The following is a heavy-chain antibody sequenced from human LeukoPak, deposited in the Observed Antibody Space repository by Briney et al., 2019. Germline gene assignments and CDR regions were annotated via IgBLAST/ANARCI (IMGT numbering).Heavy chain of an antibody. D-gene: IGHD3-10*01. CDR3: AKFVSSGTTRDY. J-gene: IGHJ4*02. CDR2: ISGSGGST. CDR1: GFTFSSYA. Sequence: GGSLRLSCAASGFTFSSYAMSWVRQAPGKELEWVSAISGSGGSTYYADSVKGRFTISRGNSKNTLYLQMNSLRAEDTAVYYCAKFVSSGTTRDYWGQGTLVTVSS. V-gene: IGHV3-23*01.